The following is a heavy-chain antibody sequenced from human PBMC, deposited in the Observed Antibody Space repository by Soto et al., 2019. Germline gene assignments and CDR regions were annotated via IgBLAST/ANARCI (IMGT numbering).Heavy chain of an antibody. Sequence: EVRLMETGGDLIQPGGSLRLSCAVSGFTVSNNYMYWVRQPPGKGLEWVSLIYSHGDTRYADSVRGRFTGSRDNSKNTLYLQMNSLRSEDTAVYYCARKTDSGGNGGFWGQGTLVTVSS. D-gene: IGHD2-15*01. V-gene: IGHV3-53*05. CDR2: IYSHGDT. CDR3: ARKTDSGGNGGF. CDR1: GFTVSNNY. J-gene: IGHJ4*02.